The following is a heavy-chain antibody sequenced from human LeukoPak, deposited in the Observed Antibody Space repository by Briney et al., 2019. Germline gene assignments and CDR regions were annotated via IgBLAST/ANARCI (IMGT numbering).Heavy chain of an antibody. J-gene: IGHJ4*02. CDR2: IDNSDGYT. Sequence: GEGLQTSFKGSGCSFTSYWIMWGRRKPGRGVEWMGRIDNSDGYTNYRPSFKGHVTISADKSISTAYLQWSSLKPSDTAMYYCARLEYSSGWYPDYWGQGTLVTVSS. CDR1: GCSFTSYW. D-gene: IGHD6-19*01. V-gene: IGHV5-10-1*01. CDR3: ARLEYSSGWYPDY.